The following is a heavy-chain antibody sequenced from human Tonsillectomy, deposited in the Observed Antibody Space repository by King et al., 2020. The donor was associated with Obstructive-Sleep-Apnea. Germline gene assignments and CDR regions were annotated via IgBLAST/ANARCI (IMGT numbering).Heavy chain of an antibody. CDR2: IKKDGSEK. V-gene: IGHV3-7*01. CDR1: GFTFISYW. CDR3: ARDHSADSLGY. Sequence: VQLVESGGGLVQPGGSLRLSCAASGFTFISYWMSWVRQAPGKGLEWVANIKKDGSEKYYVDSVKGRFTVSRDNAKNSLFLQMNSLRAEDTAVYYCARDHSADSLGYWGQGTLVTVSS. D-gene: IGHD4-17*01. J-gene: IGHJ4*02.